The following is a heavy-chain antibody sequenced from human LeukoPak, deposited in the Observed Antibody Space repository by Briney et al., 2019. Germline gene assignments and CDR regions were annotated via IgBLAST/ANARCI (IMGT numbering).Heavy chain of an antibody. V-gene: IGHV4-34*01. J-gene: IGHJ4*02. D-gene: IGHD5-18*01. Sequence: SETLSLTSAVYGGSFSGYYWSWIRQPPGKGLEWIGEINHSGSTNYNPSLKSRVTISVDTSKNQFSLKLSSVTAADTAVYYCARGGRGYSYGLFDYWGQGTLVTVSS. CDR2: INHSGST. CDR1: GGSFSGYY. CDR3: ARGGRGYSYGLFDY.